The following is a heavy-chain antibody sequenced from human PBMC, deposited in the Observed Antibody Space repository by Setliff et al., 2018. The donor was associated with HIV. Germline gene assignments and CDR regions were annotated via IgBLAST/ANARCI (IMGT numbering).Heavy chain of an antibody. J-gene: IGHJ4*02. D-gene: IGHD5-12*01. V-gene: IGHV4-34*01. CDR2: INHSGST. Sequence: SETLSLTCAAYGGPFSGYYWSWIRQPPGKGLEWIGEINHSGSTNYNPSLKSRVTISVDTSKNQFSLKLSSVTAADTAVYYCARGSRDGYNSYFDYWGQGTLVTVSS. CDR3: ARGSRDGYNSYFDY. CDR1: GGPFSGYY.